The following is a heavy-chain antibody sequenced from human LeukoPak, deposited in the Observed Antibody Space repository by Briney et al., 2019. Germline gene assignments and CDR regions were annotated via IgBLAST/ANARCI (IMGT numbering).Heavy chain of an antibody. J-gene: IGHJ4*02. CDR2: IYNSGST. CDR1: GGSISSDSYY. Sequence: KPSETLPLTCSVSGGSISSDSYYWGWIRQPPGKGLEWIGSIYNSGSTYYYPSLRGRITVSVDRTKNQFSLKLNSVTAADTAVYYCARHVACYDFDYWGQGTLVTVSS. D-gene: IGHD2-21*01. CDR3: ARHVACYDFDY. V-gene: IGHV4-39*01.